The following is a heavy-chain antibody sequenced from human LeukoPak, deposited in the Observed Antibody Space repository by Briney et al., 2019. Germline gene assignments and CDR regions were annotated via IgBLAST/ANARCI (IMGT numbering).Heavy chain of an antibody. CDR1: GDSIGTYY. CDR3: ARANSSGICSFNY. V-gene: IGHV4-4*07. J-gene: IGHJ4*02. Sequence: PSETLSLTCTVSGDSIGTYYWSWVRQPAGKGLEWIGRFYSSGGTEYNPSLKSRVSMSVDTSKNQFSLRLTSVTAADTAVYYCARANSSGICSFNYWGQGTLVTVSS. CDR2: FYSSGGT. D-gene: IGHD3-10*01.